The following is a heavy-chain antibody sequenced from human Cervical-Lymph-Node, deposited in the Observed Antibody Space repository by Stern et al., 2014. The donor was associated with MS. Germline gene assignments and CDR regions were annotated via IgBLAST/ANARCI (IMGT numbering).Heavy chain of an antibody. V-gene: IGHV3-11*01. D-gene: IGHD3-10*01. J-gene: IGHJ4*02. Sequence: VKLVQSGGGLVKPGGSLRLSCEASGFTFSDYYMSWIRQAPGTGLEWVSHISSSGITMYYADSVRGRFTISRDNAKNSLFLQMNSLRTEDTAVYYCARASRTLVRGVLPDFWGQGTLVTVSS. CDR1: GFTFSDYY. CDR2: ISSSGITM. CDR3: ARASRTLVRGVLPDF.